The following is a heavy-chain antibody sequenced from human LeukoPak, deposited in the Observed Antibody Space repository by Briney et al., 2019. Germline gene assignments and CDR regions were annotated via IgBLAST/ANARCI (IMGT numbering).Heavy chain of an antibody. CDR1: GFTFSIYA. CDR3: AKALKLGYCSSTSCYTPDY. D-gene: IGHD2-2*02. Sequence: GGSLRLSCAASGFTFSIYAMSWVRQAPGKGLEWVSAISGSGGSTYYADSVKGRFTISRDNSKNTLYLQMNSLRAEDTAVYYCAKALKLGYCSSTSCYTPDYWGQGTLVTVSS. V-gene: IGHV3-23*01. J-gene: IGHJ4*02. CDR2: ISGSGGST.